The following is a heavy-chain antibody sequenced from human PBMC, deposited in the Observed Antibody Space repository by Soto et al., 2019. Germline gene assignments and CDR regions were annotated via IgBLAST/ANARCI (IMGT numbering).Heavy chain of an antibody. Sequence: QVQLVQSGAEVRRPGSSVKVSCKASGGTFGSNAISWVRQAPGQGLEWMGNIIPIFGTTLNAQKFQGRVTITADEPKNTAYMELSSLRSEDTAVYYCAREGFTFGPGEVRGAFDIWGQGTVVTVSS. J-gene: IGHJ3*02. CDR3: AREGFTFGPGEVRGAFDI. V-gene: IGHV1-69*15. CDR2: IIPIFGTT. CDR1: GGTFGSNA. D-gene: IGHD3-10*01.